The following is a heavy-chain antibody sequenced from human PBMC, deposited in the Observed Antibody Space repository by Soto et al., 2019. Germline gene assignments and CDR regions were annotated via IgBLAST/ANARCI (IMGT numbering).Heavy chain of an antibody. CDR3: ARDQYVRYSSSCKRDLFAY. Sequence: GASVKVSCKASGYTFTSYYMHWVRQAPGQGLEWMGIINPSGGSTSYAQKFQGRVTMTRDTSTSTVYMELSSLRSEDTAVYYCARDQYVRYSSSCKRDLFAYWGRGSLVTVSA. V-gene: IGHV1-46*01. CDR2: INPSGGST. D-gene: IGHD6-13*01. CDR1: GYTFTSYY. J-gene: IGHJ4*02.